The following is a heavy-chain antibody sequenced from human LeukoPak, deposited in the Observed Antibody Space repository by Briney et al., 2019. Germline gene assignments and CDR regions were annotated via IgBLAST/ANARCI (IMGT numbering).Heavy chain of an antibody. D-gene: IGHD4-23*01. V-gene: IGHV3-7*04. CDR1: GFTFSSYW. CDR3: ARAGHTVVTYYYYYYMDV. CDR2: IKQDGSEK. Sequence: GGSLRLSCAASGFTFSSYWMSWVRQAPGKGLEGVANIKQDGSEKYYVDSVKGRFTISRDNAKNSLYLQMNSLRAGDTAVYYCARAGHTVVTYYYYYYMDVWGKGTTVTVSS. J-gene: IGHJ6*03.